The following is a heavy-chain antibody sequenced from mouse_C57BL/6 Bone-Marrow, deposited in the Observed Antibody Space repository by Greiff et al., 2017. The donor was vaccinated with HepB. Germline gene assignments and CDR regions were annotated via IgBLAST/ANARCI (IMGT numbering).Heavy chain of an antibody. D-gene: IGHD1-1*01. J-gene: IGHJ1*03. V-gene: IGHV1-47*01. CDR3: ARVRDYGSSHWYFDV. Sequence: QVQLKQSGAELVKPGASVKMSCKASGYTFTTYPIEWMKQNHGKSLEWIGNFHPYNDDTKYNEKFKGKATLTVEKSSSTVYLELSRLTSDDSAVYYCARVRDYGSSHWYFDVWGTGTTVTVSS. CDR2: FHPYNDDT. CDR1: GYTFTTYP.